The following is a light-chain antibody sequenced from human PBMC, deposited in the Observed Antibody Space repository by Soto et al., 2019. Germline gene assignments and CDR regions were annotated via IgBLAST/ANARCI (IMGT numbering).Light chain of an antibody. CDR1: QSVSSH. V-gene: IGKV3-11*01. CDR3: QQRNTWPET. CDR2: DSS. J-gene: IGKJ2*01. Sequence: DIVLTQSPATLSLSPGERATLSCRASQSVSSHLAWYQQKPGQAPRLLIYDSSNRAPGIPVRFSSSGSVADFTLTIRSVEPEDFGVYFCQQRNTWPETFGQGTKLEIK.